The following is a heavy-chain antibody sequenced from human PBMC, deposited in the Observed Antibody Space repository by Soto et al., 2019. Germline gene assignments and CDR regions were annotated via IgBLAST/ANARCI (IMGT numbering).Heavy chain of an antibody. J-gene: IGHJ4*02. D-gene: IGHD2-8*01. Sequence: EVQLLESGGGLVQPGGSLRLSCAASGFTFSSYAMSWVRQAPGKGLEWVSAISGSGGSTYYADSVKGRFTISRDNSKNTLYLQMNSLRAEDTAVYYCAKVAPPLADIVLMVYASYYFDYWGQGTLVTVSS. CDR3: AKVAPPLADIVLMVYASYYFDY. CDR1: GFTFSSYA. CDR2: ISGSGGST. V-gene: IGHV3-23*01.